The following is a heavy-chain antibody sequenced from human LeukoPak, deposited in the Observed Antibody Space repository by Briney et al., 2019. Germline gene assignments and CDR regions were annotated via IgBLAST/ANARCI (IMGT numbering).Heavy chain of an antibody. CDR3: VRDRCSSCHYFDR. J-gene: IGHJ4*02. V-gene: IGHV3-30-3*01. Sequence: GGSLRLSCAASGFTFSSYAMHWVRQAPGKGLEWVALISYDGNNKYYADSVKGRFTISRDTSKNTLYLQLNSLRPEDTAMYYCVRDRCSSCHYFDRWGQATLAAVSA. D-gene: IGHD6-13*01. CDR1: GFTFSSYA. CDR2: ISYDGNNK.